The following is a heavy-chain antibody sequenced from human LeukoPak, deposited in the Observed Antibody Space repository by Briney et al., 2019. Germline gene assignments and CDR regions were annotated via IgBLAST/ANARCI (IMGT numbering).Heavy chain of an antibody. CDR1: GFTFSSYA. V-gene: IGHV3-23*01. CDR2: ISGSGGTT. CDR3: AKDSGYFDWLYDFDY. J-gene: IGHJ4*02. D-gene: IGHD3-9*01. Sequence: GGSLRLSCAASGFTFSSYAMSWVRQAPGKGLEWVSAISGSGGTTYYADSVKGRFTISRDNSKNTLFLQMNSLRGEDTVVYYCAKDSGYFDWLYDFDYWGPGNLVTVSS.